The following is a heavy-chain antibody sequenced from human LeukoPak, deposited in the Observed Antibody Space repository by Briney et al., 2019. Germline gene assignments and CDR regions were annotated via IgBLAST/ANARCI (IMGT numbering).Heavy chain of an antibody. Sequence: GGSLRLSCAASGFIFSKYAMSWVRQAPGKGLEWVSSITGSGGSAYYADSVKGRFSISRDNSKNTLYLQMDSLRAEDTAIYYCAKSPIAVAWSFDYWGQGTLVTVSS. CDR1: GFIFSKYA. J-gene: IGHJ4*02. CDR3: AKSPIAVAWSFDY. D-gene: IGHD6-19*01. V-gene: IGHV3-23*01. CDR2: ITGSGGSA.